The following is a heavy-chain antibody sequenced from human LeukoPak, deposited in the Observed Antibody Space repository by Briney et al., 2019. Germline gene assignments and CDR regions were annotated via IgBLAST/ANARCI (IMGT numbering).Heavy chain of an antibody. V-gene: IGHV3-23*01. D-gene: IGHD3-22*01. CDR1: GVTFSSYA. Sequence: GGSLRLSCAASGVTFSSYAISWVRHAPGKGLEWVSAIGGSGSTTYYAGSVKGRFTISRDNSKNTLYLQMNSLRAEDTAVYYCAKSDTSGPTAHDYWGQGTLVTVFS. CDR2: IGGSGSTT. CDR3: AKSDTSGPTAHDY. J-gene: IGHJ4*02.